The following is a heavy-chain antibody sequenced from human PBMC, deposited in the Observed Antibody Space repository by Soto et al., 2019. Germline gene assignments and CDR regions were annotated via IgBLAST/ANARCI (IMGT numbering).Heavy chain of an antibody. V-gene: IGHV4-59*01. CDR2: IYYSGST. D-gene: IGHD2-15*01. CDR1: GGSMSNYY. CDR3: GRFFAVAAPLDP. J-gene: IGHJ5*02. Sequence: PSETLSLTCTVSGGSMSNYYWSWIRQSPGKGLEWIGYIYYSGSTNYNPSLKSRVTISADTSKNQFSLRLSSVTAADTAVYYCGRFFAVAAPLDPWGQGTLVTVSS.